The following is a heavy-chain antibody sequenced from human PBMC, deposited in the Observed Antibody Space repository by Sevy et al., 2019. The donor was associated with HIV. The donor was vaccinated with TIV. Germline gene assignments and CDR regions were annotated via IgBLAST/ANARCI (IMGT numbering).Heavy chain of an antibody. J-gene: IGHJ5*02. V-gene: IGHV4-34*01. CDR3: ARSPPIVVVPGAPSWFDP. CDR2: INHSGST. CDR1: GGSFSGYY. Sequence: SETLSLTCAVHGGSFSGYYWNWIRQPPGKGLEWIGEINHSGSTNYNPSFKSRVTISVDTSKNQCSLKLSSVPAADTAVYYCARSPPIVVVPGAPSWFDPWGQGTLVTVSS. D-gene: IGHD2-2*01.